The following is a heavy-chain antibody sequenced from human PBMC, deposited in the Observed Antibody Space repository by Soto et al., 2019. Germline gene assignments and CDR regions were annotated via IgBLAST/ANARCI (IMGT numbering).Heavy chain of an antibody. D-gene: IGHD5-18*01. V-gene: IGHV1-18*01. CDR3: ARDVDTTSHFNRFDP. CDR1: GYTFTSYG. CDR2: ISAYNGNT. Sequence: GASVKVSCKASGYTFTSYGISWVRQAPGQGLEWMGWISAYNGNTNYAQKLQGRVTMTTDTSTSTAYMELSSLRSEDTALYYCARDVDTTSHFNRFDPWGQGVMVTVSS. J-gene: IGHJ5*02.